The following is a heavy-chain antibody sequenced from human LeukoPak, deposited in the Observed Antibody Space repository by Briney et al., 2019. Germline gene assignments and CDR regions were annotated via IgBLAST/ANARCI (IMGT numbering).Heavy chain of an antibody. D-gene: IGHD6-19*01. CDR1: GFTFSNFG. J-gene: IGHJ4*02. Sequence: GGSLRLSCAASGFTFSNFGMHWVRQAPGEGLEWVPFISYDGSEEFYADSVKGRFTLSRDNSKNTLYLQMNSLRAEDTAVYYCAKDRIAVAGMVDYWGQGTLVTVSS. V-gene: IGHV3-30*02. CDR3: AKDRIAVAGMVDY. CDR2: ISYDGSEE.